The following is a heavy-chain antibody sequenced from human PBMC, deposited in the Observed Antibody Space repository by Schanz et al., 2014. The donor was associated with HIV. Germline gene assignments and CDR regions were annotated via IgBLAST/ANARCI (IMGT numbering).Heavy chain of an antibody. V-gene: IGHV4-61*02. J-gene: IGHJ6*02. CDR1: GGSISSGGYY. D-gene: IGHD3-3*01. CDR2: ISASGSS. Sequence: QVQLQESGPGLVKPSQTLSLTCTVSGGSISSGGYYWSWIRQPAGKGLEWIGRISASGSSNYNPSLKSRLAMSIDTSKKKFSLNLSSVTAADTAVYYCASSITISGVVYAMDVWGQGTTVTVSS. CDR3: ASSITISGVVYAMDV.